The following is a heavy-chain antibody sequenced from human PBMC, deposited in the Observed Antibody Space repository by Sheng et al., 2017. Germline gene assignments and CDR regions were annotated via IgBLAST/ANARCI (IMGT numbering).Heavy chain of an antibody. V-gene: IGHV3-66*02. Sequence: EVQLVESGGGLVQPGGSLRLSCAASGFTVSSNYMSWVRQAPGKGLEWVSVIYSGGSTYYADSVKGRFTISRDNSKNTLYLQMNSLRAEDTAVYYCAREAGITIFGVVISYPFYYMDVWGKGTTVTVSS. CDR3: AREAGITIFGVVISYPFYYMDV. J-gene: IGHJ6*03. D-gene: IGHD3-3*01. CDR1: GFTVSSNY. CDR2: IYSGGST.